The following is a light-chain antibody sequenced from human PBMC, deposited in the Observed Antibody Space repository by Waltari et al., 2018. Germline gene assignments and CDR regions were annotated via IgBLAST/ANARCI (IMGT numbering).Light chain of an antibody. Sequence: QSVLTQPPSVSAAPGQKVTISCSGSTSNIGSNYVSWYQHLPGTVPKLLIYENKERPPGIPDRFAGSKSGTSATLDIAGLQTGDEGEYYCATWDESLNGVFGPGTKVTVL. CDR1: TSNIGSNY. CDR2: ENK. CDR3: ATWDESLNGV. V-gene: IGLV1-51*02. J-gene: IGLJ1*01.